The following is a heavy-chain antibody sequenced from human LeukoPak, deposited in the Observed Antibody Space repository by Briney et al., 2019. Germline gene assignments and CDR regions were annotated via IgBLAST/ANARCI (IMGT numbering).Heavy chain of an antibody. J-gene: IGHJ4*02. CDR3: AIETYGGKIRHY. D-gene: IGHD4-23*01. V-gene: IGHV4-39*07. Sequence: SETLSLTCTVSGGSISSSSYYWGWIRQPPGKGLEWIGSIYYSGSTYYNPSLKSRVTISVDTPKNQFSLKLSSVTAADTAVYYCAIETYGGKIRHYWGQGTLVTVSS. CDR1: GGSISSSSYY. CDR2: IYYSGST.